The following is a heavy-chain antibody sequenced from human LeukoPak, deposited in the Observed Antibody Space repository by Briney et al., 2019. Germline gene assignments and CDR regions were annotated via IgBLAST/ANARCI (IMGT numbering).Heavy chain of an antibody. D-gene: IGHD5-24*01. CDR2: ISGSGGGT. V-gene: IGHV3-23*01. J-gene: IGHJ4*02. Sequence: GGSLRLSCAVSGITLSNYGMSWVRQAPGKGLEWAAGISGSGGGTHYADSVKGRFTISRDNSKNTLYLQMNSLRAEDTAVYYCAKEPMAGFYYFDYWGQGTLVTVSS. CDR1: GITLSNYG. CDR3: AKEPMAGFYYFDY.